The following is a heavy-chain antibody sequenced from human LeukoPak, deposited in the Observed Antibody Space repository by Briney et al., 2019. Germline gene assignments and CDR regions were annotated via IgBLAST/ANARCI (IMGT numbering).Heavy chain of an antibody. J-gene: IGHJ4*02. CDR1: GGSISRYY. CDR2: IYYTGIT. CDR3: ARVTASAELDY. D-gene: IGHD1-14*01. Sequence: SETLSPTCTVSGGSISRYYWSWIRQPPGKGLEWIGYIYYTGITNYNPSLKSRVTISVDTSNNQFSLKLTSVTSADTAVYYCARVTASAELDYWGQGTLVTVSS. V-gene: IGHV4-59*01.